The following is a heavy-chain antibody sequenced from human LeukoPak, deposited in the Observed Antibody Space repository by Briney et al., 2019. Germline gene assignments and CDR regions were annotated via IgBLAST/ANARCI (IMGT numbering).Heavy chain of an antibody. D-gene: IGHD3-22*01. V-gene: IGHV4-30-4*01. CDR3: ARGGYYYDDAFDI. CDR2: IYYSGST. Sequence: SETLSLTCTVSGGSISSGDYYWSWIRQPPGKGLEWIGYIYYSGSTYYNPSLKSRVTISVDTSKNQFSLKLSSVTAADTAVYYCARGGYYYDDAFDIWGQGTMVTVSS. J-gene: IGHJ3*02. CDR1: GGSISSGDYY.